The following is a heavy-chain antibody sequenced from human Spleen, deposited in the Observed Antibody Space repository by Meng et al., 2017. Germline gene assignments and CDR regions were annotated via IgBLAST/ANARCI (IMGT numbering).Heavy chain of an antibody. CDR2: ISASNGNS. V-gene: IGHV1-18*01. CDR1: GYTFTSSG. CDR3: AREKSPGHFDY. J-gene: IGHJ4*02. Sequence: QVQLVQSGAEVKKPGAPVKVSCKASGYTFTSSGISWVRQAPGQGLEWMGWISASNGNSNYAQKLQGRVTLTTDTSTSTVYMELSSLRSEDTAVYYCAREKSPGHFDYWGQGTLVTVSS.